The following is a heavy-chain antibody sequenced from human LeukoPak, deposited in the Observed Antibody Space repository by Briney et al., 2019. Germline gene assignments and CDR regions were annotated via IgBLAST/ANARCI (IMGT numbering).Heavy chain of an antibody. CDR1: GYTFTSYY. CDR3: ARGRNDYSNYVLMYYYYYMDV. J-gene: IGHJ6*03. CDR2: INPSGGNT. V-gene: IGHV1-46*01. D-gene: IGHD4-11*01. Sequence: ASVKVSCKASGYTFTSYYMHWVRQAPGQGLEWMGIINPSGGNTNYAQKLQGRVTMTTDTSTSTAYMELRSLRSDDTAVYYCARGRNDYSNYVLMYYYYYMDVWGKGTTVTVSS.